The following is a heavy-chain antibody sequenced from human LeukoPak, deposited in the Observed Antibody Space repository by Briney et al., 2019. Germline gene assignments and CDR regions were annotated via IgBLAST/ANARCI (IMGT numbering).Heavy chain of an antibody. CDR3: ARDDRRYGDYVVVFRGAFDI. J-gene: IGHJ3*02. CDR2: ISSSSSYI. V-gene: IGHV3-21*01. D-gene: IGHD4-17*01. Sequence: GGSLRLSCAASGFTFSSYSMNWARQAPGKGLEWVSSISSSSSYIYYADSVKGRFTISRDNAKNSLYLQMNSLRAEDTAVYCCARDDRRYGDYVVVFRGAFDIWGQGTMVTVSS. CDR1: GFTFSSYS.